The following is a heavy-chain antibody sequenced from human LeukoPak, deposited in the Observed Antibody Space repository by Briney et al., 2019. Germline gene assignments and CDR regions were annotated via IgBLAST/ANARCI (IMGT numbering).Heavy chain of an antibody. CDR3: ARPPMVRGVSWFDP. Sequence: ASVKVSCKASGYTFTGYYIHWVRQAPGQGLEWMGWINPNSGGTNYAQKFQDRVTMTRDTYISTAYMELSRLRSDDTAVYYCARPPMVRGVSWFDPWGQGTLVTVSS. CDR2: INPNSGGT. V-gene: IGHV1-2*02. CDR1: GYTFTGYY. D-gene: IGHD3-10*01. J-gene: IGHJ5*02.